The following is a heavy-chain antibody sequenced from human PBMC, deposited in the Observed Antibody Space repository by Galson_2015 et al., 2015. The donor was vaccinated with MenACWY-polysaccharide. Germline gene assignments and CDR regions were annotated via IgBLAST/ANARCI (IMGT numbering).Heavy chain of an antibody. D-gene: IGHD5-24*01. CDR1: GGSISTGDYY. CDR3: ARDVRSHGSFDY. J-gene: IGHJ4*02. Sequence: TLSLTCTVSGGSISTGDYYWSWIRQPPGKGLEWIGYIHHSGSTYYNLSLKSRVIISADTSKNQLSLKLSSVTAADTAVYYCARDVRSHGSFDYWGQGTLVTVSS. V-gene: IGHV4-30-4*01. CDR2: IHHSGST.